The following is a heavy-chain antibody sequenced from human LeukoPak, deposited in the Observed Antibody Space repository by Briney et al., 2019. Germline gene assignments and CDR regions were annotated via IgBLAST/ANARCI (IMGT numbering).Heavy chain of an antibody. CDR3: AKERFSGWYQCFDY. J-gene: IGHJ4*02. D-gene: IGHD6-19*01. CDR2: ISGSGGST. CDR1: GFTFSNYD. V-gene: IGHV3-23*01. Sequence: PGGSLRLSCAASGFTFSNYDMNWVRQAPGKGLEWVSVISGSGGSTYYADSVKGRFTISRDNSRNTLYLQMNSLRAEDTALYYCAKERFSGWYQCFDYWGQGTLVTVSS.